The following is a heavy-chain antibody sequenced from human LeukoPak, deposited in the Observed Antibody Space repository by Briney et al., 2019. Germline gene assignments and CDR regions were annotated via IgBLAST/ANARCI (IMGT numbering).Heavy chain of an antibody. CDR2: IYSGGST. CDR3: AREDIVVVPAASYGGYYYYYGMDV. J-gene: IGHJ6*02. CDR1: GFTVSSNY. V-gene: IGHV3-53*01. Sequence: GGSLRLSCAASGFTVSSNYMSWVRQAPGKGLEWVSVIYSGGSTYYADSVKGRFTISRDNSKNTLYLQMNSLRAEDTAVHYCAREDIVVVPAASYGGYYYYYGMDVWGQGTTVTVSS. D-gene: IGHD2-2*01.